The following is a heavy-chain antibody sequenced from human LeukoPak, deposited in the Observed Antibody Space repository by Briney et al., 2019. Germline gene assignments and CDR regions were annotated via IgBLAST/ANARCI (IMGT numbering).Heavy chain of an antibody. D-gene: IGHD3-10*01. Sequence: HPAGSLTLSCAPSGFSFSIYAMSWVRQAPGKGLEWISAISGGGASTLYADSVKGWFTISRDNSKNTLYLQMNSLRADDTAVYYCAKALTRYYDSGSYFDYWGQGTLVTVSS. CDR1: GFSFSIYA. CDR3: AKALTRYYDSGSYFDY. J-gene: IGHJ4*02. CDR2: ISGGGAST. V-gene: IGHV3-23*01.